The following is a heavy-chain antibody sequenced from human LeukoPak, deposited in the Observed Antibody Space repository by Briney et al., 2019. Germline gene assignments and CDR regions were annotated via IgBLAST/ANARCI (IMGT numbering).Heavy chain of an antibody. D-gene: IGHD2-2*02. V-gene: IGHV3-21*01. J-gene: IGHJ5*02. Sequence: GGSLRLSCAASGFTFSSYSMNWVRQAPGKGLEWVSSISSNSYIYYADSVKGRFTISRDNAKNSLYLQMNSLRAEDTAVYYCAREYCSSTSCYTGDNWFDPWGQGTLVTVSS. CDR3: AREYCSSTSCYTGDNWFDP. CDR1: GFTFSSYS. CDR2: ISSNSYI.